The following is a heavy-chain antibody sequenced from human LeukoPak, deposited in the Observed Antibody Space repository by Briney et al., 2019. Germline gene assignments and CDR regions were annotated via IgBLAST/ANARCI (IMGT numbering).Heavy chain of an antibody. CDR3: ARGSCYYMDL. J-gene: IGHJ6*03. CDR1: GGSISTYY. V-gene: IGHV4-59*01. CDR2: IYYSGST. Sequence: PSETLSLTCTVSGGSISTYYWSWIRQPPGKGLEWIGYIYYSGSTNYNPSLQSRVIMSVDTSKSQFSLNLTSVTAADTAAYYCARGSCYYMDLWGTGTTVTVSS.